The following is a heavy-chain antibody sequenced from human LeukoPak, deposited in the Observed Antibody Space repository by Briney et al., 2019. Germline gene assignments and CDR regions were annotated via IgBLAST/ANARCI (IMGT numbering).Heavy chain of an antibody. D-gene: IGHD4-17*01. CDR3: AREFGSRLRGGRAQYYFDY. Sequence: GGSLRLSCAASGFTVSSNYMSWVRQAPGKGLEWVSVIYSGGSTYYADSVKGRFTISRDNSKNTLYLQMNSLRAEDTAVYYCAREFGSRLRGGRAQYYFDYWGQGTLVTVSS. J-gene: IGHJ4*02. CDR1: GFTVSSNY. V-gene: IGHV3-66*01. CDR2: IYSGGST.